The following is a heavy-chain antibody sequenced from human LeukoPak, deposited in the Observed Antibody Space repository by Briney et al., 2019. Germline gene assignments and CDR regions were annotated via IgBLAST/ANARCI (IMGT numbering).Heavy chain of an antibody. CDR3: ARGGDYGDYVGFYYYYGMDV. V-gene: IGHV3-11*01. CDR2: ISSSGSTI. Sequence: GSLRLSCAASGFTFSDYYMSWIRRAPGKGLEWVSYISSSGSTIYYADSVKGRFTISRDNAKNSLYLQMNSLRAEDTAVYYCARGGDYGDYVGFYYYYGMDVWGQGTTVTVSS. J-gene: IGHJ6*02. D-gene: IGHD4-17*01. CDR1: GFTFSDYY.